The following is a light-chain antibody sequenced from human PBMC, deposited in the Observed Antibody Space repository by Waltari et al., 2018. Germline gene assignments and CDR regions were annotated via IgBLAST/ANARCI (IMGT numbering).Light chain of an antibody. V-gene: IGKV1-39*01. Sequence: DIQRTHSPSSLPASVGDTVTITCRASHSISKYFNWYQHKPGKAPKLLIYGVSSLQSGVPSRFSGSGSGTVFTLTISSLQPEDFATYYCQQSHSSPRTFGGGTKVEMK. CDR1: HSISKY. CDR2: GVS. CDR3: QQSHSSPRT. J-gene: IGKJ4*01.